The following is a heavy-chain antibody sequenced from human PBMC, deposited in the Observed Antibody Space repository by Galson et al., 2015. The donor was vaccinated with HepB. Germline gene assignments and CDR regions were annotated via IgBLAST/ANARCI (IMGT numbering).Heavy chain of an antibody. CDR3: VKDHVNYGAPYYYGMDV. J-gene: IGHJ6*02. V-gene: IGHV3-64D*06. D-gene: IGHD4-17*01. Sequence: SLRLSCAASGFTFSSYAMHWVRQAPGKGLEYVSAISSDGGSTYYADSVKGRFTISRDNSKNTLYLQMSSLRAEDTAVYYCVKDHVNYGAPYYYGMDVWGQGTTVTVSS. CDR2: ISSDGGST. CDR1: GFTFSSYA.